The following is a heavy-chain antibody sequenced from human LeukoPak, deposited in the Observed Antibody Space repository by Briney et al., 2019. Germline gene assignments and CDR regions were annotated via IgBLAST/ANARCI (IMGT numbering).Heavy chain of an antibody. CDR1: GGTFSSYA. J-gene: IGHJ5*02. V-gene: IGHV1-69*13. Sequence: SVKVSCKASGGTFSSYAISWVRQAPGQRLEWMGGIIPIFGTANYAQKFQGRVTITADESTSTTYMELSSLRSEDTAVYYCARDLEDCSSTSCPLNWFDPWGQGTLVTVSS. D-gene: IGHD2-2*01. CDR2: IIPIFGTA. CDR3: ARDLEDCSSTSCPLNWFDP.